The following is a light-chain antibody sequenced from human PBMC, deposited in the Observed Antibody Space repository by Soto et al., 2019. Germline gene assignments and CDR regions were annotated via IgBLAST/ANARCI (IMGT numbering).Light chain of an antibody. CDR2: GAS. CDR3: QQLVSSPGFT. J-gene: IGKJ3*01. CDR1: QSINNRY. Sequence: EIVLTQSPGTLSLSPGERATLSCRASQSINNRYLAWYQQKPGQAPRLLIYGASSRATGIPDRFIGSGSGTDFTITISRLEPEDFAVYYCQQLVSSPGFTCGTETKVDIK. V-gene: IGKV3-20*01.